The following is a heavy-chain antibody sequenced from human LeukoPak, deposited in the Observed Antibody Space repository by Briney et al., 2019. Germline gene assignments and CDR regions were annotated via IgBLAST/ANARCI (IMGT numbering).Heavy chain of an antibody. J-gene: IGHJ4*02. CDR1: GGSISSYY. CDR2: IYYTGAT. Sequence: PSETLSLTCTVSGGSISSYYWTWIRQPPGKGREWIGYIYYTGATSYNPSLKSQVTISVDTSKNQFSQKVTSVTTADTAVYYRAKYGGSGWVIDNWGQGTLVTVSS. D-gene: IGHD6-19*01. V-gene: IGHV4-59*08. CDR3: AKYGGSGWVIDN.